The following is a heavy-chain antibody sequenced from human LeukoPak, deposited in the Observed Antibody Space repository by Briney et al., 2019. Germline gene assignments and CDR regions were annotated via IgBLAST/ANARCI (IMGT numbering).Heavy chain of an antibody. J-gene: IGHJ4*02. CDR1: GYTFTGYY. Sequence: GASVKVSCEASGYTFTGYYMHWVRQAPGQGLEWMGWISAYNGNTNYAQKLQGRVTLTTDTSTSTAYMELRSLRSDDTAVYYCARVYCSGGSCYSDYWGQGTLVTVSS. CDR2: ISAYNGNT. CDR3: ARVYCSGGSCYSDY. D-gene: IGHD2-15*01. V-gene: IGHV1-18*04.